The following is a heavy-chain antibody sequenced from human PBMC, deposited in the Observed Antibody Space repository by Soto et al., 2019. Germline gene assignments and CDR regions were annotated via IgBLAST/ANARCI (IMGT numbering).Heavy chain of an antibody. J-gene: IGHJ4*02. D-gene: IGHD3-22*01. Sequence: GESLKISCKGSGYSFAGYWITWVRQKPGKGLEWMGRIDPSDSQTYYSPSFRGHVTIPVTKSITTVFLQWSSLRASDTDMYYCARQIYDSDTGPNFQYYFDSWGQGTPVTVSS. CDR2: IDPSDSQT. CDR1: GYSFAGYW. V-gene: IGHV5-10-1*01. CDR3: ARQIYDSDTGPNFQYYFDS.